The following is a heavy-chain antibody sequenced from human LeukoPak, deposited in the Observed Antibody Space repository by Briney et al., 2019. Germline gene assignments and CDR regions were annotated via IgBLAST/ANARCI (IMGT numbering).Heavy chain of an antibody. D-gene: IGHD1-26*01. CDR3: ARLFSGSYRPGDYYYYGMDV. J-gene: IGHJ6*02. V-gene: IGHV1-2*02. Sequence: ASVTVSFKASGYTFTGYYMHWVRHAPGQGLEWMGWINPNSGGTNYAQKFQGRVTMTRDTSISTAYMELSRLRSDDTAVYYCARLFSGSYRPGDYYYYGMDVWGQGTTVTVSS. CDR2: INPNSGGT. CDR1: GYTFTGYY.